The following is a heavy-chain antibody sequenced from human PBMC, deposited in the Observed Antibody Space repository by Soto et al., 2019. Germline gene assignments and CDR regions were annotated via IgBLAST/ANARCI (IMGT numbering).Heavy chain of an antibody. CDR1: GGSFSGYY. J-gene: IGHJ4*02. D-gene: IGHD2-15*01. CDR3: ARGYRQTPIY. CDR2: INHSGST. Sequence: QVQLQQWGAGLLKPSETLSLTCAVYGGSFSGYYWSWIRQPPGKGPEWIGEINHSGSTNYSPSLKSRVTISVDTSKNQFSLKLGSVTAADTAVYYCARGYRQTPIYWGQGTLVTVSS. V-gene: IGHV4-34*01.